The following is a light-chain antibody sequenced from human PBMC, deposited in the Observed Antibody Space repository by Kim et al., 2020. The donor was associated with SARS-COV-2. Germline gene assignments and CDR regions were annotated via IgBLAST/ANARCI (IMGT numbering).Light chain of an antibody. CDR2: GAS. Sequence: PGDRAALSCRASQSVNNNYLAWYQQKPGQAPRLLIYGASRRATGIPDRFSGSASGTDFILTITRLEPEDFAMYYCQQYGTSPLTFGGGTKLEI. CDR1: QSVNNNY. CDR3: QQYGTSPLT. V-gene: IGKV3-20*01. J-gene: IGKJ4*01.